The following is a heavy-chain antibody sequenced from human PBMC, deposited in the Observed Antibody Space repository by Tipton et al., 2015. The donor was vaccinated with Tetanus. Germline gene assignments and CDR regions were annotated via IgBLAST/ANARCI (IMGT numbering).Heavy chain of an antibody. CDR1: GGSISSGGYY. CDR3: ARDFSSGPRGAFDI. CDR2: IYYSGST. Sequence: TLSLTCTVSGGSISSGGYYWSWIRQHPGKGLEWIGYIYYSGSTYYNPSLKSRVTISVDTSKNQFSLKLSSVTAADTAVYYCARDFSSGPRGAFDIWGQGTMVTVSS. J-gene: IGHJ3*02. D-gene: IGHD3-22*01. V-gene: IGHV4-31*03.